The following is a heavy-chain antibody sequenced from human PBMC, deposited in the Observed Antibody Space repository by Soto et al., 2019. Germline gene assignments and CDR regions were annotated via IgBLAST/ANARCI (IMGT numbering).Heavy chain of an antibody. CDR1: GYNCTSYW. CDR3: AKPANTATYAMDV. J-gene: IGHJ6*02. Sequence: GWSLKISCKGSGYNCTSYWIGWVRQMPGKGLEWMGIIYPGVSDTKYSPSFQGQVTISADKSISTAYLQWSSLKASDTAMYYCAKPANTATYAMDVWGQGTTLTVSS. CDR2: IYPGVSDT. V-gene: IGHV5-51*01. D-gene: IGHD5-18*01.